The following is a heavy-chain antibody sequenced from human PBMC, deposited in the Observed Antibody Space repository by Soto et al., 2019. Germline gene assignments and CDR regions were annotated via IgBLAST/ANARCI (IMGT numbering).Heavy chain of an antibody. J-gene: IGHJ6*02. V-gene: IGHV4-39*01. CDR3: ACVGRLYGMDF. CDR1: GGSISRSPYY. CDR2: IYYSGGT. D-gene: IGHD6-25*01. Sequence: SETLSLACTVSGGSISRSPYYWGWIRQPPGKGLEWIGTIYYSGGTYYNPSLKSRITISVDTSKNQLAMKLSSVTAADTAVYYCACVGRLYGMDFWGQGTTVTVSS.